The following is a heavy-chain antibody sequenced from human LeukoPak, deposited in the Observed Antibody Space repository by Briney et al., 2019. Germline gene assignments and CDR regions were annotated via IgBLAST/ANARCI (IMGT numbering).Heavy chain of an antibody. Sequence: SETLSLTCAVYGGSFSDYYWSWIRQPPGKGLEWIAEINHSGTSNYSPSLKSRVTISVDTSKNQFSLKLSSVTAADTAVYYCARVVPAEVWFDPWGQGTLVTVSS. CDR1: GGSFSDYY. J-gene: IGHJ5*02. V-gene: IGHV4-34*01. D-gene: IGHD2-2*01. CDR3: ARVVPAEVWFDP. CDR2: INHSGTS.